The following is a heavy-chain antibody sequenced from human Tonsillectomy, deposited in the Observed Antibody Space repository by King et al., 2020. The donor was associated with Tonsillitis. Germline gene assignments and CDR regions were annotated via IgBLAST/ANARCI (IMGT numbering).Heavy chain of an antibody. CDR3: TRDGHPDDYYYYVMHV. V-gene: IGHV3-49*03. Sequence: QLVQSGGGLVQPGRSLRLSCTASGFTFGEYAMSWFRQAPGKGLEWVGFIRSKAYGGTTEYAASVKGRFTISRDDSKSIAYLQMNSLKTEGTALYYCTRDGHPDDYYYYVMHVWGQGTTATVSS. CDR2: IRSKAYGGTT. CDR1: GFTFGEYA. J-gene: IGHJ6*02.